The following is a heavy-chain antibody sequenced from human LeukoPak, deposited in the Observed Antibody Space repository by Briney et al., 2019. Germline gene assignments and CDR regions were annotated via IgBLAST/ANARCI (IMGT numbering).Heavy chain of an antibody. J-gene: IGHJ3*02. CDR1: GGSISSGSYY. D-gene: IGHD5-12*01. V-gene: IGHV4-61*02. CDR3: ARDRYSGYDDAFDI. Sequence: SQTLSLTCTVSGGSISSGSYYWSWIRQPAGKGLEWIGRIYTSGSTNYNPSLKSRVTISVDTSKNQFSLKLSSVTAADTAVYYCARDRYSGYDDAFDIWGQGTMVTVSS. CDR2: IYTSGST.